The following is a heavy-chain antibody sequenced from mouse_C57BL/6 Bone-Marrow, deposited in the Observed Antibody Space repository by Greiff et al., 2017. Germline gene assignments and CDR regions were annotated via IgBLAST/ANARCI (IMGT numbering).Heavy chain of an antibody. J-gene: IGHJ1*03. D-gene: IGHD1-1*01. CDR3: ATLYYGSSSWYVDV. Sequence: QVQLQQSGPGLVQPSQSLSITCTVSGFSLTSYGVHWVRQSPGKGLEWLGVIWRGGSTDYNAAFMSRLSITKDNSKSQVVFKMNRLQADDTAIYYGATLYYGSSSWYVDVWGTGTTVTVAS. CDR2: IWRGGST. V-gene: IGHV2-5*01. CDR1: GFSLTSYG.